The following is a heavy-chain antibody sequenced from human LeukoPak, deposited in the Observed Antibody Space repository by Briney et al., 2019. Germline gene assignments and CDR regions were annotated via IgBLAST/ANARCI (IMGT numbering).Heavy chain of an antibody. Sequence: PGGSLRLSCATSGFPFSAYDMHWVRQAPGKGLEWVSAFGSAGDTYYPGAVKGRFTISRDHAKNSLFLQMNNLIAGDTAVYFCVRGALPGDNWYFDLWGRGTLVTVSS. CDR2: FGSAGDT. CDR1: GFPFSAYD. J-gene: IGHJ2*01. CDR3: VRGALPGDNWYFDL. V-gene: IGHV3-13*01.